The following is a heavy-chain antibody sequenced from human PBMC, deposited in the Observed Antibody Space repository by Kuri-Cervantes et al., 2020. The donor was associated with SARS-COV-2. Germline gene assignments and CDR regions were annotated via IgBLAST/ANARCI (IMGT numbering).Heavy chain of an antibody. Sequence: KVSCKGSGYSFTGYWIAWVRQMPGKGLECMGIIYPGDPDTRYSPSFQGQVTISADKSINTAYLQWSSLKASDTAMYYCARPTRGKLDWGPGTLVTVSS. CDR3: ARPTRGKLD. J-gene: IGHJ4*02. V-gene: IGHV5-51*01. D-gene: IGHD1-7*01. CDR2: IYPGDPDT. CDR1: GYSFTGYW.